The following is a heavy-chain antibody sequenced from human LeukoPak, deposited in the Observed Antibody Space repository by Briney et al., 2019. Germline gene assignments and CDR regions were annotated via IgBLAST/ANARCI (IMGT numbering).Heavy chain of an antibody. V-gene: IGHV1-18*01. D-gene: IGHD4-17*01. CDR1: GYTFTSYG. CDR2: ISAYNGNT. Sequence: ASVKVSCKASGYTFTSYGISWVRQAPGQGLEWMGWISAYNGNTNYAQRLQGRVTMTTDTSTSTAYMELRSLRSDDTAVYYCARELRSQGNFDYWGQGTLVTVSS. J-gene: IGHJ4*02. CDR3: ARELRSQGNFDY.